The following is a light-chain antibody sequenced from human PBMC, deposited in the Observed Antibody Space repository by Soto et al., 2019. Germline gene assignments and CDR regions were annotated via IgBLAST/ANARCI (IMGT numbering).Light chain of an antibody. Sequence: DIQMTQSPSTLSAFVGDRVIITCRASQSISRWLAWSQQKPGKAPKLLILDASSLERGVPSRFSGSGSGTEFTLTISSLQPDDFATYYCQQYSSYPWTFGQGTKVEIK. V-gene: IGKV1-5*01. CDR3: QQYSSYPWT. CDR1: QSISRW. CDR2: DAS. J-gene: IGKJ1*01.